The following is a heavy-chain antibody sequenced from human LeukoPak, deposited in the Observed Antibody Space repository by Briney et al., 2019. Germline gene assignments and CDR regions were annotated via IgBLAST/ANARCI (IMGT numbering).Heavy chain of an antibody. Sequence: PSETLSLTCTVSGGSISSGGYYWSWIRQHPGKGLEWIGYIYYSGSTYYNPSLKSRVTISVDTSKNQFSLKLSSVTAADTAVYYCARQQQLVPHIFDYWGQGTLVTVSS. CDR3: ARQQQLVPHIFDY. D-gene: IGHD6-13*01. CDR2: IYYSGST. CDR1: GGSISSGGYY. V-gene: IGHV4-31*03. J-gene: IGHJ4*02.